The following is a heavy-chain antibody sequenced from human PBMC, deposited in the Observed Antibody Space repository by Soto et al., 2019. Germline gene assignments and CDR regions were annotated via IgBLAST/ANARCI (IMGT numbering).Heavy chain of an antibody. CDR1: GFTFSGSA. J-gene: IGHJ6*03. CDR2: IRSKANNYAT. CDR3: TRHEPMAYMDV. D-gene: IGHD3-10*01. V-gene: IGHV3-73*01. Sequence: EVQLVESGGGLVQPGGSLKLSCAASGFTFSGSAIHWVRQASGKGLEWVGRIRSKANNYATAFAASVRGRFTISRDDSKNTAYLQLSSLKTEDTAVYYGTRHEPMAYMDVWGKGTTVTVSS.